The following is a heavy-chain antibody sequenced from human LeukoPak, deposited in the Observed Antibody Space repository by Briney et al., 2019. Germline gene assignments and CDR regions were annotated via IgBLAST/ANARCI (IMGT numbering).Heavy chain of an antibody. Sequence: SETLSLTCTVSGGSISSYYWSWIRQPPGKGLEWIGEINHSGSTNYNPSLKSRVTISVDTSKNQFSLKLSSVTAADTAVYYCARRPTTIFGVVITYYYYYGMDVWGQGTTVTVSS. J-gene: IGHJ6*02. CDR2: INHSGST. D-gene: IGHD3-3*01. CDR1: GGSISSYY. CDR3: ARRPTTIFGVVITYYYYYGMDV. V-gene: IGHV4-34*01.